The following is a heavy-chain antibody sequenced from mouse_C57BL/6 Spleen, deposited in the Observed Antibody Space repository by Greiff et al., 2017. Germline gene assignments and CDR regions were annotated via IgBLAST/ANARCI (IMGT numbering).Heavy chain of an antibody. D-gene: IGHD2-2*01. CDR3: ARDLNGYHLGDY. CDR1: GFTFSDYY. V-gene: IGHV5-16*01. Sequence: EVMLVESEGGLVQPGSSMKLSCTASGFTFSDYYMAWVRQVPEKGLEWVANINYDGSSTYYLDSLKSRFIISRDNAKNILYLQMSSLKSEDSATYYCARDLNGYHLGDYWGQGTTLTVSS. J-gene: IGHJ2*01. CDR2: INYDGSST.